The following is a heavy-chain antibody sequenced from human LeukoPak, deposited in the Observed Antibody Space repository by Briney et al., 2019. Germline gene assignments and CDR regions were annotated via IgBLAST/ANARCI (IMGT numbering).Heavy chain of an antibody. D-gene: IGHD2-15*01. CDR2: ISSSGGTT. Sequence: GGSLRLSCVASGFTFSDYEMNWVRQAPGKGLEWVSYISSSGGTTYYADSVRGRFTISRDNAKHSLYLQINSLRAEDTAVYYCARVSADYFDYWGQGTLVTVSS. CDR1: GFTFSDYE. J-gene: IGHJ4*02. V-gene: IGHV3-48*03. CDR3: ARVSADYFDY.